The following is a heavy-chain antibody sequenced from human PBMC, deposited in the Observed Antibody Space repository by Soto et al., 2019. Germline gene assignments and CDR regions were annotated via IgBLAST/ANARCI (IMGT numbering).Heavy chain of an antibody. J-gene: IGHJ3*01. Sequence: QIILKESGPTLVKPTQTLTLTCSFSGFSLSTTSVGVGWIRQPPGKALEWLALIYWDGDKRYSPSQKRRLTSTKDTAKNQVVLTMTNMDPVDTSTYYCVYTPPQQWMSFSVWAQGTMVIVSS. CDR2: IYWDGDK. CDR1: GFSLSTTSVG. D-gene: IGHD6-19*01. V-gene: IGHV2-5*04. CDR3: VYTPPQQWMSFSV.